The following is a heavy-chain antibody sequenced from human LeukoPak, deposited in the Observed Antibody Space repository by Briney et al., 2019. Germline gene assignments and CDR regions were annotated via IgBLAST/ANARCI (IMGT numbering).Heavy chain of an antibody. J-gene: IGHJ4*02. CDR3: ASLSR. CDR2: ISYDGSNK. Sequence: GGSLRLSCAASGFTFSSYAMHWVRQAPGKGLEWVAVISYDGSNKYYADSVKGRFTISRDNSKNTPYPQMNSLRAEDPAVYYCASLSRWGQGTLVTVSS. V-gene: IGHV3-30-3*01. CDR1: GFTFSSYA.